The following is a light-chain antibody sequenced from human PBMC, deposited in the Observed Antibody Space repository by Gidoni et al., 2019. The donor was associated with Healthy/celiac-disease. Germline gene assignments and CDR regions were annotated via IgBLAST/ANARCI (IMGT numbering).Light chain of an antibody. CDR1: SSNIGINS. J-gene: IGLJ3*02. V-gene: IGLV1-44*01. CDR3: AAWDGSLNGWV. Sequence: QSVLTQPPSASGTPGQRVTISCSGSSSNIGINSVTWYQQLPGTAPKLLIYSNNQRPSGVPDRFSGSKSGTSASLAISGLQSEDEADYYCAAWDGSLNGWVFGGGTKLTVL. CDR2: SNN.